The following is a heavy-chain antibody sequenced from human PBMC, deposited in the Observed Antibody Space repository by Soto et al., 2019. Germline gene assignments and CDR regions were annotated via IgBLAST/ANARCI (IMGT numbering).Heavy chain of an antibody. D-gene: IGHD3-22*01. CDR2: VSVYNGKS. CDR3: ARESRIGVGTTYY. Sequence: ASVKVSCKASGYIFSNYGISWMRQVPGQGLEWMGWVSVYNGKSNYTQKFQGRVTMTTDTSTNTAYMELRSLRSDDTAVYYCARESRIGVGTTYYWGQGTLVTVSS. J-gene: IGHJ4*02. V-gene: IGHV1-18*01. CDR1: GYIFSNYG.